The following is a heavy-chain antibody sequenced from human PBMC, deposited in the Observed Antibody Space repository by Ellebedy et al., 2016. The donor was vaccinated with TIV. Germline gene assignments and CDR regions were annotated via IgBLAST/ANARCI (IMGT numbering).Heavy chain of an antibody. CDR1: GVTVSTNY. CDR2: IYSGGST. J-gene: IGHJ5*01. Sequence: GESLKISXAVSGVTVSTNYISWVRQAPGKGLEWVSVIYSGGSTDYAAPVKGRFTISRDTSKNTVYLQMNSLRAEDTAMYYCARVRHYNRGDNWFDSWGQGTLVTVSS. D-gene: IGHD1-1*01. V-gene: IGHV3-53*01. CDR3: ARVRHYNRGDNWFDS.